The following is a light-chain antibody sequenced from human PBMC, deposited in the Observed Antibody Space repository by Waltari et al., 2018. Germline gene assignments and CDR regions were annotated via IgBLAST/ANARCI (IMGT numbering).Light chain of an antibody. J-gene: IGKJ1*01. CDR3: QQSDSYEWT. CDR2: KAS. Sequence: EIQMTQSPSTLSASVGDRVSMTCRASQSVSKYLAWYQQKPRKAPKLLIYKASTLQSGVPSRFSGSGSGTEFTLTISSLQPEDSATYFCQQSDSYEWTFGQGTKVEIK. CDR1: QSVSKY. V-gene: IGKV1-5*03.